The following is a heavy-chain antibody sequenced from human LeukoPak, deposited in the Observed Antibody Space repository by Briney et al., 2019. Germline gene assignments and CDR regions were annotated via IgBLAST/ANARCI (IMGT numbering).Heavy chain of an antibody. CDR2: VTYRGST. CDR3: ARHYGP. CDR1: GGSISSNTYY. V-gene: IGHV4-39*01. D-gene: IGHD3-10*01. Sequence: SETLSLTCSVSGGSISSNTYYWGWIRQPPGRGLEWIGSVTYRGSTYSNPSLKSRVTISVDTSKNQFSLKLNSVTATDTAVYYCARHYGPWGQGTLVTVSS. J-gene: IGHJ4*02.